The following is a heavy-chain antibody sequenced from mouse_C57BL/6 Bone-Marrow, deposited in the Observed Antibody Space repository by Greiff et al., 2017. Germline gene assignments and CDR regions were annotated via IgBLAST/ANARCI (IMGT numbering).Heavy chain of an antibody. CDR2: ISSGGSYT. V-gene: IGHV5-6*01. CDR3: ARHRIYYDYDGGPSGLAY. Sequence: EVQLVESGGDLVKPGGSLKLSCAASGFTFSSYGMSWVRQTPDKRLEWVATISSGGSYTYYPDSVKGRFTISRDNAKNTLYLQMSSLKSEDTAMDYCARHRIYYDYDGGPSGLAYWGQGTLVTVSA. D-gene: IGHD2-4*01. J-gene: IGHJ3*01. CDR1: GFTFSSYG.